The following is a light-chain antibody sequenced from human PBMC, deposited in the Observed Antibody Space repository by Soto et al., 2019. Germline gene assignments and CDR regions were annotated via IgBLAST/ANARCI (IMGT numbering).Light chain of an antibody. CDR3: QYWVGTDHVV. CDR1: SGHSSYA. CDR2: LNSDGSH. Sequence: QSVLTQSPSASASLGASVKVTCTLSSGHSSYAIAWHQQQPEKGPRYLMKLNSDGSHSKGDVIPDRFSGSSSGAERYLTIAILQYEDEADYCCQYWVGTDHVVFGGGTKLTVL. J-gene: IGLJ2*01. V-gene: IGLV4-69*01.